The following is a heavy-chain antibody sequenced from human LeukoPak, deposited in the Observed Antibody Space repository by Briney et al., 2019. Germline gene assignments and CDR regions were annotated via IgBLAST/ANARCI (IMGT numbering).Heavy chain of an antibody. V-gene: IGHV4-34*01. CDR1: GGSFSDYY. Sequence: PSETLSLTCAVYGGSFSDYYWTWIRQPPGKGLEWIGEIKHSGSTQYNPSLKSRVTISVDTSKKQFSLKLSSVTAADAAVYYCASYSAGFEIWGQGTAVTASS. D-gene: IGHD6-13*01. J-gene: IGHJ3*02. CDR2: IKHSGST. CDR3: ASYSAGFEI.